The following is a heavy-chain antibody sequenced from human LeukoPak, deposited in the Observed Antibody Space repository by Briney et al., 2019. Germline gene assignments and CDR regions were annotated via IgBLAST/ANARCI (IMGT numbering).Heavy chain of an antibody. V-gene: IGHV3-15*01. D-gene: IGHD1-14*01. CDR2: IKSKTDGGTT. CDR3: TTSTTGPPDY. CDR1: GFTFSSYA. Sequence: SGGSLRLSCAASGFTFSSYAMSWVRQAPGKGLEWVGRIKSKTDGGTTDYAAPVKGRFTISRDDSKNTLYLQMNSLKTEDTAVYYCTTSTTGPPDYWGQGTLVTVSS. J-gene: IGHJ4*02.